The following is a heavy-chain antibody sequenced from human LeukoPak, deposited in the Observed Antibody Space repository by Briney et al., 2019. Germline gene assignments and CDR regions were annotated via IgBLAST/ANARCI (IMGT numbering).Heavy chain of an antibody. V-gene: IGHV3-23*01. CDR1: GFTFSSYA. J-gene: IGHJ4*02. Sequence: GGSLRLSCAASGFTFSSYAMSWVRQAPGKGLEWVSGISYSGGSTYTAASVKGRFTISRDISKNTLYLEMNSLRAEDTALFYCARDRDFNFDYWGQGTLVTVSS. CDR3: ARDRDFNFDY. CDR2: ISYSGGST. D-gene: IGHD3-9*01.